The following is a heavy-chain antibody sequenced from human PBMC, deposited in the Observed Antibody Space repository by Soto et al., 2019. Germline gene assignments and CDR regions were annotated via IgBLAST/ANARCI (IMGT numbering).Heavy chain of an antibody. CDR3: ARDRKDSGYYTNWLDP. J-gene: IGHJ5*02. CDR2: IIPIFGTT. V-gene: IGHV1-69*06. D-gene: IGHD3-22*01. CDR1: GGTFGSDA. Sequence: SVKVSCKASGGTFGSDAITWVRQAPGQGLEWVGRIIPIFGTTNYAQNLQGRVTISADKSTLTSYMELHSLTSDDTALYYCARDRKDSGYYTNWLDPWGQGTQVTVSS.